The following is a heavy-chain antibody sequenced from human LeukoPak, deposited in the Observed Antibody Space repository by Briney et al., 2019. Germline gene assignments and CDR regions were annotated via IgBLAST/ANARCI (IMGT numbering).Heavy chain of an antibody. CDR1: GFTFSSYA. J-gene: IGHJ4*02. Sequence: GGYLRLSCAASGFTFSSYAMSWVRQAPGKGLEWVSAISGSGGSTYYADSVKGRFTISRDNSKNTLYLQMNSLRAEDTAVYYCAKDMDSGSYLYFDYWGQGTLVTVSS. CDR3: AKDMDSGSYLYFDY. D-gene: IGHD1-26*01. V-gene: IGHV3-23*01. CDR2: ISGSGGST.